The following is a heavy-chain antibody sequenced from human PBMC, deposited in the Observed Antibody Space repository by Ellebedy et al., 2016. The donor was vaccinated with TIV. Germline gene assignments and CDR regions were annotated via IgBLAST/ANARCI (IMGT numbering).Heavy chain of an antibody. CDR2: SSVSGGGT. V-gene: IGHV3-23*01. CDR1: GFTFTDYA. D-gene: IGHD2-8*01. CDR3: ARVYLGMSFDF. Sequence: GESLKISXAASGFTFTDYAMSWVRQAPGKGLEWVAMSSVSGGGTYFADSVKGRFTLSRDTSNNMLFLQMTSLRAEDTAVYFCARVYLGMSFDFWGQGTLVTVSS. J-gene: IGHJ4*02.